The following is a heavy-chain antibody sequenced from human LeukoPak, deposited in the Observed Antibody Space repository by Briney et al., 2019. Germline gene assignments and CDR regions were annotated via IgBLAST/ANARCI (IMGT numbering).Heavy chain of an antibody. J-gene: IGHJ4*02. V-gene: IGHV5-51*01. CDR3: ARSGTAMVTSFDY. Sequence: GESLKISCKASGYDFTTYWIGWVRQMPGKGLEWMGIIYPGDSDTRYSPSFQGQVTISADKSISTAYLQWSSLKASDTAMYYCARSGTAMVTSFDYWGQGTVVTVSS. CDR1: GYDFTTYW. CDR2: IYPGDSDT. D-gene: IGHD5-18*01.